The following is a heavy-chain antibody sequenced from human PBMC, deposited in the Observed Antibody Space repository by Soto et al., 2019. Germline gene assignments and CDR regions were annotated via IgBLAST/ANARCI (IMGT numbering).Heavy chain of an antibody. V-gene: IGHV4-59*08. J-gene: IGHJ6*02. CDR2: IYHTGDT. CDR1: SGPSRSHN. Sequence: QVQLQQSGPGLVKPSETLSLTCTVSSGPSRSHNWGWIRQPPGGGLEWIGYIYHTGDTSYNPSLSSRVTISADTSTNHISLTLRSVTAADTAVYYCVRQGIGDRHGLVDVWGQGTRVSVSS. D-gene: IGHD3-10*01. CDR3: VRQGIGDRHGLVDV.